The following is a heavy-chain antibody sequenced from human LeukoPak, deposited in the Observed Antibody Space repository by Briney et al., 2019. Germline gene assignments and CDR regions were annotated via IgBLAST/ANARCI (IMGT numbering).Heavy chain of an antibody. V-gene: IGHV4-59*01. CDR3: ARVYYSSSYDYWYFDL. Sequence: SETLSLTCSVSGGSISSYYWSWIRQPPGKGLEYIGYIFYSGRTNYNPSLKSRVTISVDTSKNQFSLKLSSVTAADTAVYYCARVYYSSSYDYWYFDLWGRGTLVTVSS. CDR2: IFYSGRT. J-gene: IGHJ2*01. CDR1: GGSISSYY. D-gene: IGHD6-13*01.